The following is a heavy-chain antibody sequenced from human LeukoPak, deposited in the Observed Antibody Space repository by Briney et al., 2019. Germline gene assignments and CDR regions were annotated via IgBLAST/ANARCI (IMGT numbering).Heavy chain of an antibody. CDR3: ARGQYYDFWSGYYTETYYYYMDV. Sequence: PSETLSLTCTVSGGSISSYYWSWIRQPPGKGLEWIGYIYYSGSTNYNPSLKSRVTISVDTSKNQFSLKLSSVTAADTAVYYCARGQYYDFWSGYYTETYYYYMDVRGKGTTVTVSS. J-gene: IGHJ6*03. V-gene: IGHV4-59*01. CDR1: GGSISSYY. CDR2: IYYSGST. D-gene: IGHD3-3*01.